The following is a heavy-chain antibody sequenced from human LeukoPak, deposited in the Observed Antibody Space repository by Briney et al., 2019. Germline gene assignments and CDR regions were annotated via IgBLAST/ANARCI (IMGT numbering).Heavy chain of an antibody. V-gene: IGHV3-9*01. J-gene: IGHJ4*02. CDR2: ISWNNGSI. CDR1: GFTFDDYA. CDR3: AKDMGSVVGATRGVDY. Sequence: GGSLRLSCAASGFTFDDYAMHWVRQAPGKGLEWVSGISWNNGSIGYADSVKGRFTISRDNAKNSLYLQMNSLRAEDTALYYCAKDMGSVVGATRGVDYWGQGTLVTVSS. D-gene: IGHD1-26*01.